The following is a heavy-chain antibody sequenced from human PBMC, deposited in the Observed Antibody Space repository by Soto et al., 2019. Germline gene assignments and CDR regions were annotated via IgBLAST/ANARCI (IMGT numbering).Heavy chain of an antibody. CDR2: IHHSGST. Sequence: QTLCLRWTVSGGSIISGGGCWNWIRQYPGKGLEWIGYIHHSGSTYYNPSLKSRLTISVDTSKNQISLKLNSVTAADTAVYYCARDTATYPYYFGYWGQATQLTVSS. CDR3: ARDTATYPYYFGY. J-gene: IGHJ4*02. D-gene: IGHD2-21*02. CDR1: GGSIISGGGC. V-gene: IGHV4-30-4*08.